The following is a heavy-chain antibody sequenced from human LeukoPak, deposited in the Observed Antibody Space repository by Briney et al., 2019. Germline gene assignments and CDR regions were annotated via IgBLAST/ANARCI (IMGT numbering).Heavy chain of an antibody. J-gene: IGHJ3*02. V-gene: IGHV3-21*01. CDR2: ITTSSSQI. CDR1: VFTFSSYP. D-gene: IGHD5-12*01. Sequence: PGGSLRLSCAASVFTFSSYPMSWVRQAPGKGLEWVSYITTSSSQIYYGDSVKGRFTISRDNAKNSLYLQMNSLRAEDTAVYYCARERVTTTAFDIWGQGTMVTVSS. CDR3: ARERVTTTAFDI.